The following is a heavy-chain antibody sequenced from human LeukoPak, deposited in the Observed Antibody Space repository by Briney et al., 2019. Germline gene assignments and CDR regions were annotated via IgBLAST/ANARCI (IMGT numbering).Heavy chain of an antibody. Sequence: RGGSLRLSCASSGFTFSNYWMSLVRPAPGGGLELVSNLKMDASEIYYVDSVKGRFTIARDNARNSLYLQKNSLRVEDTAAYYCARIRVDYSDYGTDVWGQGTTVIVSS. CDR2: LKMDASEI. V-gene: IGHV3-7*05. CDR3: ARIRVDYSDYGTDV. J-gene: IGHJ6*02. CDR1: GFTFSNYW. D-gene: IGHD4-11*01.